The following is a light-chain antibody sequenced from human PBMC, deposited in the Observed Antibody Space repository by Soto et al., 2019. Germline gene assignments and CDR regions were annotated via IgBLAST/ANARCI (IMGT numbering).Light chain of an antibody. CDR1: SSDVGGYNY. CDR2: EVS. Sequence: QSVLTQPPSASGSLGQSATISCTGTSSDVGGYNYVSWYQQHLGKAPKVLVYEVSKRPSGVPDRFSGSKSGNTASLTVSGLQAEDEVDYYCCSYAGNNNWVFGGGTKLTVL. V-gene: IGLV2-8*01. CDR3: CSYAGNNNWV. J-gene: IGLJ3*02.